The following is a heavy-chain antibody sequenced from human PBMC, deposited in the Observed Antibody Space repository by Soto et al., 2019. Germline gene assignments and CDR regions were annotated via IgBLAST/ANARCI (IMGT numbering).Heavy chain of an antibody. CDR2: VYWDDDK. CDR3: AHLLVSTLDFDY. CDR1: GFSLSTNGVA. J-gene: IGHJ4*02. Sequence: QITLKESGPTLVKPTQTLTLTCTFSGFSLSTNGVALGWIRQPPGQALEWLALVYWDDDKRYSPSLKSRLTITQDTSKNQVVLTMTNMHPVDTATYCCAHLLVSTLDFDYRGQGTLVSVSS. D-gene: IGHD2-8*02. V-gene: IGHV2-5*02.